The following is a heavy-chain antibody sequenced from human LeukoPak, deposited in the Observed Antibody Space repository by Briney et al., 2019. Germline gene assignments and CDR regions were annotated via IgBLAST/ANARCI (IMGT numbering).Heavy chain of an antibody. CDR1: GGSISSSSYY. J-gene: IGHJ4*02. CDR3: AREDEVGATPFCLGY. CDR2: IYYSGST. D-gene: IGHD1-26*01. V-gene: IGHV4-39*07. Sequence: PSETLSLTCTVSGGSISSSSYYWGWIRQPPGKGLEWIGSIYYSGSTYYNPSLKSRVTISVDTSKNQFSLKLSSVTAADTAVYYCAREDEVGATPFCLGYWGQGTLVTVSS.